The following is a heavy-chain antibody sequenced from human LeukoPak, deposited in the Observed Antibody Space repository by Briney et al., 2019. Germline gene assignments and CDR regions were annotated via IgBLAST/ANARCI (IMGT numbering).Heavy chain of an antibody. J-gene: IGHJ5*02. D-gene: IGHD7-27*01. CDR2: IYTSGST. Sequence: PSETLSLTCTVSGGSISSGSYYWSWIRQPAGKGLEWIGRIYTSGSTNYNPSLKSRVTISVDTSKNQFSLKLSSVTAADTAVYYCARERSGDQFRWFDPWGQGTLVTVSS. CDR1: GGSISSGSYY. V-gene: IGHV4-61*02. CDR3: ARERSGDQFRWFDP.